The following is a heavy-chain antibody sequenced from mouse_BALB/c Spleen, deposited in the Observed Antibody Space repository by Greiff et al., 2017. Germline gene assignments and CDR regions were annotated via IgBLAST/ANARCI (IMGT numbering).Heavy chain of an antibody. D-gene: IGHD2-3*01. CDR3: AKHNDGYLYYFDY. J-gene: IGHJ2*01. CDR2: IWGGGST. V-gene: IGHV2-6-5*01. Sequence: VQVVESGPGLVAPSQSLSITCTVSGFSLTDYGVSWIRQPPGKGLEWLGVIWGGGSTYYNSALKSRLSISKDNSKSQVFLKMNSLQTDDTAMYYCAKHNDGYLYYFDYWGQGTTLTVAA. CDR1: GFSLTDYG.